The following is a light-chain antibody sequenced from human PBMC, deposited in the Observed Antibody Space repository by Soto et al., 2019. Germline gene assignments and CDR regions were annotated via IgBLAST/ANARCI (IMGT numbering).Light chain of an antibody. J-gene: IGKJ4*01. CDR2: GAS. V-gene: IGKV3D-20*02. CDR1: QSVSSSY. Sequence: EIVLTQSPGTLSLSPGERATLSCRASQSVSSSYLAWYQQKPGQAPRLLIHGASSRAAGVPARFSGSGSGTDFTLTISSREPEDVAVYYCQQRSDWPPVTGGGGTKVEN. CDR3: QQRSDWPPVT.